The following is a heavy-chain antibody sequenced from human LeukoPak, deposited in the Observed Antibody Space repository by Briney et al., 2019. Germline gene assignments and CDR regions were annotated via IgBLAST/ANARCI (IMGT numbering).Heavy chain of an antibody. J-gene: IGHJ4*02. D-gene: IGHD2-8*01. CDR1: EFSFSNYF. Sequence: GGSLRLSCAVSEFSFSNYFMYWARQAPGRGLVSVSRIGSDGGSTIYAASVKGRFTISRDNAKNTLYLQMNSLRAEDTAVYYCARDESNGIDYWGQGTVVTVSS. V-gene: IGHV3-74*01. CDR3: ARDESNGIDY. CDR2: IGSDGGST.